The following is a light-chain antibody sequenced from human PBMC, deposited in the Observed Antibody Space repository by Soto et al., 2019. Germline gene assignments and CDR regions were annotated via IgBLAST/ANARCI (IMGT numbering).Light chain of an antibody. J-gene: IGLJ2*01. CDR2: DVS. CDR3: CSYAGSYTYVV. V-gene: IGLV2-11*01. CDR1: SSDVGGYNY. Sequence: QSALTQPRSVSGSPGQSVTISCTGTSSDVGGYNYVSWYQQHPGKAPKLMIYDVSKRPSGVPDRFSGSKSGNTASLTISGLQAEDEADYYCCSYAGSYTYVVFGGGTKVTRP.